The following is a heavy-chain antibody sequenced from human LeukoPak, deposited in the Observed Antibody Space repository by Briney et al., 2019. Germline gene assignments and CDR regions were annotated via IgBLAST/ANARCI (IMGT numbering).Heavy chain of an antibody. CDR3: AKDAGITGTDDAFDI. Sequence: GGSLRLSCAASGFTFSSYGMHWVRQAPGKGLEWVAFIRYDGSNKYYADSVKGRFTISRDNAKNSLYLQMNSLRAEDMALYYCAKDAGITGTDDAFDIWGQGTMVTVSS. D-gene: IGHD1-20*01. J-gene: IGHJ3*02. V-gene: IGHV3-30*02. CDR2: IRYDGSNK. CDR1: GFTFSSYG.